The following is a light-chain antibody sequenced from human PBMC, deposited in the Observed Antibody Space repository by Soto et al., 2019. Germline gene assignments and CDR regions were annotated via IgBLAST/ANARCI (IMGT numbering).Light chain of an antibody. Sequence: EIVLTQSPATLSLSPGERATLSCRASQSVSSYLAWYQQKPGQAPRLLIYDASNRATGIPARFSGSGSGTDFTLTISSLEPEDFAVYYCQQRSNWPPEATFGGGIKVEIK. CDR3: QQRSNWPPEAT. CDR1: QSVSSY. CDR2: DAS. V-gene: IGKV3-11*01. J-gene: IGKJ4*01.